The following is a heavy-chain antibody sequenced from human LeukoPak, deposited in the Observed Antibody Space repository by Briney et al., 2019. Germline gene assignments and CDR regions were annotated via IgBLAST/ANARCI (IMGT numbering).Heavy chain of an antibody. CDR1: GGSISSSSYY. J-gene: IGHJ4*02. CDR3: ARDIVGATWGGY. Sequence: SETLSLTCTVSGGSISSSSYYWGWIRQPPGKGLEWIGSIYYSGSTYYNPSLKSRVTISVDTSKNQFSLKLSSVTAADTAVYYCARDIVGATWGGYWGQGTLVTVSS. CDR2: IYYSGST. V-gene: IGHV4-39*07. D-gene: IGHD1-26*01.